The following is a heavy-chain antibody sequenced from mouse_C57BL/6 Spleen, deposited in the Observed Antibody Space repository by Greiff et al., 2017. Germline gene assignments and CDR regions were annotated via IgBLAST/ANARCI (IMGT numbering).Heavy chain of an antibody. CDR3: ARSDGSSPYYFDY. CDR2: IHPNSGST. V-gene: IGHV1-64*01. D-gene: IGHD1-1*01. Sequence: VQLQQPGAELVKPGASVKLSCKASGYTFTSYWMHWVKQRPGQGLEWIGMIHPNSGSTNYNEKFKSKATLTVYKSSSTAYMQLSSLTSEDSAVYYCARSDGSSPYYFDYWGQGTTLTVSS. J-gene: IGHJ2*01. CDR1: GYTFTSYW.